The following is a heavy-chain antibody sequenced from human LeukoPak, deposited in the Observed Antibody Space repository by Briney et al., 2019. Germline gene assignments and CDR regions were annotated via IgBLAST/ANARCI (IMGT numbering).Heavy chain of an antibody. J-gene: IGHJ4*02. CDR1: GFTFKNSW. CDR2: IKQDGGEK. Sequence: GGSLRLSCAASGFTFKNSWMSWVRQAPGKGLEWVANIKQDGGEKYYVDSVKGRFTISRDNSKNTLYLQMNSLRAEDTAVYYCAKEGGYSYGPNDYWGQGTLVTVSS. V-gene: IGHV3-7*03. CDR3: AKEGGYSYGPNDY. D-gene: IGHD5-18*01.